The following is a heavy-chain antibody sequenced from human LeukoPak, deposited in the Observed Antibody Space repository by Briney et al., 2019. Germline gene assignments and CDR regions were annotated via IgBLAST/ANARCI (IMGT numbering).Heavy chain of an antibody. D-gene: IGHD1-14*01. Sequence: LSLTCTVSGGSISSSSYYWGWIRQPPGKGLEWVSYISSSGSTIYYADSVKGRFTISRDNAKNSLYLQMNSLRAEDTAVYYCARAREPRKPEGMDVWGQGTTVTVSS. J-gene: IGHJ6*02. CDR2: ISSSGSTI. V-gene: IGHV3-11*01. CDR1: GGSISSSSYY. CDR3: ARAREPRKPEGMDV.